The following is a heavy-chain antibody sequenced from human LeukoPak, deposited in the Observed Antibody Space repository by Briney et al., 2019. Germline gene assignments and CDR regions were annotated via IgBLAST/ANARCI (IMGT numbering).Heavy chain of an antibody. Sequence: SETLSLTCTVSGGSISSNYWSWIRQPAGKGLEWIGRIYTSGSTNYNPSLKSRVTMSVDTSKNQFSLKLSSVTAADTAVYYCARDSGGSYSVEYYFDYWGQGTLVTVSS. CDR1: GGSISSNY. V-gene: IGHV4-4*07. D-gene: IGHD1-26*01. CDR2: IYTSGST. J-gene: IGHJ4*02. CDR3: ARDSGGSYSVEYYFDY.